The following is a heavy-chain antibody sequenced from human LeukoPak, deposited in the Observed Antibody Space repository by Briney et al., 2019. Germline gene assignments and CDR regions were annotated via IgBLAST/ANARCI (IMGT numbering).Heavy chain of an antibody. Sequence: SETLSLTCAVYGVSFSGYYWSWIRQPPGKGLEWIGEINHSGSTNYNPSLKSRVTISVDTSKNQFSLKLSSVTAAGTAVYYCARGKGRFLDYWGQGTLVTVSS. V-gene: IGHV4-34*01. CDR1: GVSFSGYY. CDR3: ARGKGRFLDY. J-gene: IGHJ4*02. CDR2: INHSGST. D-gene: IGHD3-3*01.